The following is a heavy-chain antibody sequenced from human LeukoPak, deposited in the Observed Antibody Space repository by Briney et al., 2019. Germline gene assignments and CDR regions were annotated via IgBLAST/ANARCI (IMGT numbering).Heavy chain of an antibody. D-gene: IGHD3-10*02. Sequence: GGSLRLSCAASGFTFSSYAMSWVRQAPGKGLEWVSAISDSGSSTYYADSVKGRFTISRDNAKNSLYLQMNSLRAGDTAVYYCAELGITMIGGVWGKGTTVTISS. CDR3: AELGITMIGGV. CDR2: ISDSGSST. CDR1: GFTFSSYA. V-gene: IGHV3-23*01. J-gene: IGHJ6*04.